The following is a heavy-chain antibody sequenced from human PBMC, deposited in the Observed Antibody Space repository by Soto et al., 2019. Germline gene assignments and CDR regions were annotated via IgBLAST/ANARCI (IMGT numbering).Heavy chain of an antibody. V-gene: IGHV1-69*13. CDR2: IIPIFGTT. CDR3: ARKPVDTLLYWFDP. CDR1: GGTFSSYA. J-gene: IGHJ5*02. D-gene: IGHD5-18*01. Sequence: SVKVSCKASGGTFSSYAISWVRQAPGQGLEWMGGIIPIFGTTNYAQKFQGRVTITADESTSTAYMELSSLRSEDTAVYYCARKPVDTLLYWFDPWGQGTLVTVSS.